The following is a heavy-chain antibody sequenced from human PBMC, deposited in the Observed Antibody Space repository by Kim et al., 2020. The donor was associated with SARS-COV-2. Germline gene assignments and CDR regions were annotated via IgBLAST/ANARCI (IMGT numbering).Heavy chain of an antibody. CDR3: ARVYYDSGYGDY. CDR2: IYHSGST. J-gene: IGHJ4*02. CDR1: GYSISSGYY. V-gene: IGHV4-38-2*02. Sequence: SETLSLTCTVSGYSISSGYYWGWIRQPPGKGLEWIGSIYHSGSTYYNPSLKSRVTISVDTSKNQFSLKLSSVTAADTAVYYCARVYYDSGYGDYWGQGTL. D-gene: IGHD3-22*01.